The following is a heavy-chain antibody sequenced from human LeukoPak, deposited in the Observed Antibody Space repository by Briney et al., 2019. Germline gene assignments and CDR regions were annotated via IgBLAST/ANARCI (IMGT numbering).Heavy chain of an antibody. CDR3: ARVGYYYDSSGYYSSDAFDI. D-gene: IGHD3-22*01. V-gene: IGHV4-59*01. Sequence: SETLSLTCTVPGGSISSYYWSWIRQPPGKGLEWIGYIYYSGSTNYNPSLKSRVTISVDTSKNQFSLKLSSVAAADTAVYYCARVGYYYDSSGYYSSDAFDIWGQGTMVTVSS. CDR1: GGSISSYY. J-gene: IGHJ3*02. CDR2: IYYSGST.